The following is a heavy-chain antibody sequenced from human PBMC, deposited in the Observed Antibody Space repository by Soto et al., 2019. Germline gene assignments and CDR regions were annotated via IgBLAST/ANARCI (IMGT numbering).Heavy chain of an antibody. Sequence: SETLSLTCTVSGDSISSADYYWSWIRQTPGKGLEWIGHIFYSGTTYYNPSLKSRLTISVDTSKNHFSLRLTSVTAADTAVYSCASHTWVEQEPHYYGMDVWGQGTTVTVSS. CDR3: ASHTWVEQEPHYYGMDV. D-gene: IGHD1-1*01. CDR1: GDSISSADYY. CDR2: IFYSGTT. V-gene: IGHV4-30-4*01. J-gene: IGHJ6*02.